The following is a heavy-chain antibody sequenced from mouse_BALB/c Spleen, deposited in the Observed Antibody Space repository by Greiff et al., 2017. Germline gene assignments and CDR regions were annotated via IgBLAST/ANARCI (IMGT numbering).Heavy chain of an antibody. CDR1: GYAFSSSW. Sequence: QVQLQQSGPELVKPGASVKISCKASGYAFSSSWMNWVKQRPGQGLEWIGRIYPGDGDTNYNGKFKGKATLTADKSSSTAYMQLSSLTSVDSAVYFCARGYDGYYYAMDYWGQGTSVTVSS. CDR3: ARGYDGYYYAMDY. V-gene: IGHV1-82*01. J-gene: IGHJ4*01. CDR2: IYPGDGDT. D-gene: IGHD2-3*01.